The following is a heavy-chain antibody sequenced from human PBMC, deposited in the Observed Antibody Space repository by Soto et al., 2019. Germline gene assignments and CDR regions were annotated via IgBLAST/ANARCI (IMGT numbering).Heavy chain of an antibody. J-gene: IGHJ4*02. V-gene: IGHV3-53*01. Sequence: EVQVVESGGGLIQPGGSLRLSCAVSGFTVTINYMSWVRQAPGQGLEWVSVIYTGGTTFYADSVKGRFTISRDTSRNTLYLQMNSLRGEDTAVYYCHGYGHWGQGTLVTVSS. CDR1: GFTVTINY. CDR2: IYTGGTT. CDR3: HGYGH. D-gene: IGHD5-12*01.